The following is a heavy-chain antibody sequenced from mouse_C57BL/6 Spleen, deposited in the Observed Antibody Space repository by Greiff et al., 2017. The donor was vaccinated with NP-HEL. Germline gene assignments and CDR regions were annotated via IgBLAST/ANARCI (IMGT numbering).Heavy chain of an antibody. D-gene: IGHD4-1*01. CDR3: TRSKKLGRYAMDY. CDR2: IDPETGGT. J-gene: IGHJ4*01. Sequence: VQLQQSGAELVRPGASVTLSCKASGYTFTDYEMHWVKQTPVHGLEWIGAIDPETGGTAYNQKFKGKAILTAAKSSSTAYMELRSLTSEDSAVYYCTRSKKLGRYAMDYWGQGTSVTVSS. V-gene: IGHV1-15*01. CDR1: GYTFTDYE.